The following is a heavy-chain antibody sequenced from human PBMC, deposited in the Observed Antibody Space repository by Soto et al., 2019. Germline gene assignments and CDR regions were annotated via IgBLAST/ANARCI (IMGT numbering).Heavy chain of an antibody. CDR3: ATSNWFDP. CDR2: IYYSGST. J-gene: IGHJ5*02. CDR1: GGSISSRGDY. Sequence: QLQLQESGPGLVKPSETLSLTCTVSGGSISSRGDYWGWIRQPPGKGLEGIGTIYYSGSTSYNPPLKSRGTISVDTSKIQFSLKRSSVTAADSAVYYCATSNWFDPWGQGTLVTVSS. V-gene: IGHV4-39*01.